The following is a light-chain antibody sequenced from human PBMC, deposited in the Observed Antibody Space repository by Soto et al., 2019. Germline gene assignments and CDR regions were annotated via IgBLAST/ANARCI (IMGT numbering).Light chain of an antibody. Sequence: DIQMTQSPSTLSASVGDRVTITCRASQSISSWLAWYQQKPGKAPKLLIYKASSLESGVPSRFSGSGSGTEFTLTISRLQPYDFATYYCQQYNSYSPTFGPGTKVDIK. CDR1: QSISSW. CDR3: QQYNSYSPT. J-gene: IGKJ3*01. V-gene: IGKV1-5*03. CDR2: KAS.